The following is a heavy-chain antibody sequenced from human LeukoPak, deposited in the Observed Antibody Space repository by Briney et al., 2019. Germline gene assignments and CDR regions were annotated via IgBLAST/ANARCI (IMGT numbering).Heavy chain of an antibody. CDR3: ARGRYQLDY. V-gene: IGHV4-59*08. Sequence: NPSETLSLTCTVSGGSISRYYWSWTRQPPGKGLEWIGHIYYSGSTNHNPSLRSRVTISVDTSKNQFSLKLSSVTAADTAVYYCARGRYQLDYWGQGTLVTVSS. J-gene: IGHJ4*02. CDR1: GGSISRYY. CDR2: IYYSGST. D-gene: IGHD6-19*01.